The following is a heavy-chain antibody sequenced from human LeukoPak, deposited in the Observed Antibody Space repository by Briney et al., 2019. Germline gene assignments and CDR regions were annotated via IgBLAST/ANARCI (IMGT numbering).Heavy chain of an antibody. Sequence: GGSLRLSCAASGSTFSRYAMSWVRQAPGKGLEWLSAISESDGSTYYVDSVKGRFTISRDNSKNTLYLQMNSLGADDTAVYFCAKDISQGYTFGSIEEDYWGQGTLVTVSS. CDR1: GSTFSRYA. D-gene: IGHD5-18*01. CDR2: ISESDGST. CDR3: AKDISQGYTFGSIEEDY. J-gene: IGHJ4*02. V-gene: IGHV3-23*01.